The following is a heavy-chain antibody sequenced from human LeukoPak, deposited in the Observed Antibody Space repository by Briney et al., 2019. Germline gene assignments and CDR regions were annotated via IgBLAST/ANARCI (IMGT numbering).Heavy chain of an antibody. CDR3: VTLDYGDYEGAFDI. CDR1: GYTFTSYY. D-gene: IGHD4-17*01. CDR2: INHSGGST. V-gene: IGHV1-46*01. Sequence: ASVKVSCKASGYTFTSYYMHWVRQAPGQGLERMGIINHSGGSTSYAQKFQGRVTMTRDTSTSTVYMELSSLRSEDTAVYYCVTLDYGDYEGAFDIWGQGTMVTVSS. J-gene: IGHJ3*02.